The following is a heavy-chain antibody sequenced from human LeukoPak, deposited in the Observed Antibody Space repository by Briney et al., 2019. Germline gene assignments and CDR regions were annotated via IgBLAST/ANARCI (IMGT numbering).Heavy chain of an antibody. D-gene: IGHD6-13*01. CDR1: GFTFSGSA. Sequence: GGSLRLSCAASGFTFSGSAMHWVRQASGKGLEWVGRIRSKANSYATAYAASVKGRFTISRDDSKNTAYLKMNSLKTEDTAVYYCTRIAAAGTSPYWGQGTLVTVSS. J-gene: IGHJ4*02. CDR2: IRSKANSYAT. V-gene: IGHV3-73*01. CDR3: TRIAAAGTSPY.